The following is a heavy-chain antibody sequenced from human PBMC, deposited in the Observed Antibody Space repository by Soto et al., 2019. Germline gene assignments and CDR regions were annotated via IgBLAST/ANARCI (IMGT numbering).Heavy chain of an antibody. J-gene: IGHJ6*02. CDR1: GYTFTDYY. Sequence: ASVKVSCKASGYTFTDYYIYWLRQAPGHGLEWMGWINPNSGATNYAHNFQGRVTMTRDTSVRAACMELSRLSSDDTAVYYCAKDQGGYMVSGMDVWGQGTTVTVPS. CDR2: INPNSGAT. CDR3: AKDQGGYMVSGMDV. V-gene: IGHV1-2*02. D-gene: IGHD2-2*02.